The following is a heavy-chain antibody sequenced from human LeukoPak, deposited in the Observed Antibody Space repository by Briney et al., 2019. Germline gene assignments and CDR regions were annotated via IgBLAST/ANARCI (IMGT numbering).Heavy chain of an antibody. CDR1: GASISRSY. CDR3: ARGAGGPEY. J-gene: IGHJ4*02. D-gene: IGHD6-6*01. CDR2: TSYSGDS. Sequence: PSETLSLTCIASGASISRSYWSWIRQPPGKGLEWIGYTSYSGDSNYNPSLESRVTLSIDTPTNHFSLRMSSVTAADTAIYYCARGAGGPEYWGQGIMVTVSS. V-gene: IGHV4-59*01.